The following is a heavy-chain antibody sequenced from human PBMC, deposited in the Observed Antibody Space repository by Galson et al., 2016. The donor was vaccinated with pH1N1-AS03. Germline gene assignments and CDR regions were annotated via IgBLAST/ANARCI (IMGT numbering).Heavy chain of an antibody. CDR1: GFSFSSYA. J-gene: IGHJ4*02. CDR2: ITSSGNT. V-gene: IGHV3-23*01. CDR3: AKDKGSSRHDDY. Sequence: SLRLSCAASGFSFSSYAMSWVRQAPGKGLQWVSSITSSGNTYYADAVKGRFTISRDNSKQTQYLQMNSLSAEDAAVYLCAKDKGSSRHDDYWGQGTRVTVSS. D-gene: IGHD6-13*01.